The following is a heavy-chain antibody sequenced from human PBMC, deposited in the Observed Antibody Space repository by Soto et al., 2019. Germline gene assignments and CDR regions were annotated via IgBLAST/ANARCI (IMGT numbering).Heavy chain of an antibody. Sequence: LRLSCAASGFTFRSYSMNWVRQAPGKGLEWVSSISSSSSYIYYADSVKGRFTISRDNAKNSLYLQMNSLRAEDTAVYYCARDRLRYFDWLLYNYYYYGMDVWGQGTTVTVSS. CDR1: GFTFRSYS. V-gene: IGHV3-21*01. D-gene: IGHD3-9*01. CDR2: ISSSSSYI. J-gene: IGHJ6*02. CDR3: ARDRLRYFDWLLYNYYYYGMDV.